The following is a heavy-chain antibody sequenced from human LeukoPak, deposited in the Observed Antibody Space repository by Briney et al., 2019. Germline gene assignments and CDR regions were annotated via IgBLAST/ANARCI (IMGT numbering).Heavy chain of an antibody. CDR2: IIPILGIA. J-gene: IGHJ4*02. V-gene: IGHV1-69*04. CDR3: ATEGALTISADYDSSGSFDY. D-gene: IGHD3-22*01. CDR1: GGTFSSYA. Sequence: GASVKVSCKASGGTFSSYAISWVRQAPGQGLEWMGRIIPILGIANYAQKFQGRVTMTEDTSTDTAYMELSSLRSEDTAVYYCATEGALTISADYDSSGSFDYWGQGTLVTVSS.